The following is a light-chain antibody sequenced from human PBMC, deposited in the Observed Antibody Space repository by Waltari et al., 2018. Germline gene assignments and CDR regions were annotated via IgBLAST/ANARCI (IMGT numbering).Light chain of an antibody. J-gene: IGLJ2*01. CDR3: SACRGSSRGV. CDR1: SSDVGIYKR. CDR2: AVR. Sequence: QSALTQPASVSGSPGQSLTIACTGTSSDVGIYKRVSWYQQHPGKAPKLMIYAVRKRPSGVSERFSGSKSGDMVSLTISGVQPEDEAEYFCSACRGSSRGVFGGGTKVTVL. V-gene: IGLV2-23*02.